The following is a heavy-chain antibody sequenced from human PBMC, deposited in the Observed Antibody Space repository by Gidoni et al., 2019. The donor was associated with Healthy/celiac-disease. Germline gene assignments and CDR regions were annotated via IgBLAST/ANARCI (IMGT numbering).Heavy chain of an antibody. V-gene: IGHV3-7*01. D-gene: IGHD3-16*02. CDR2: IKQDGSEK. J-gene: IGHJ3*02. CDR3: ARHMITFGGVIVHAFDI. Sequence: EVQLVESGGGLVQPGGSLRLSCAASGFTFSSYWMSWVRQAPGKGLEWVANIKQDGSEKYYVDSVKGRFTISRDNAKNSLYLQMNSLRSEDTAVYYCARHMITFGGVIVHAFDIWGQGTMVTVSS. CDR1: GFTFSSYW.